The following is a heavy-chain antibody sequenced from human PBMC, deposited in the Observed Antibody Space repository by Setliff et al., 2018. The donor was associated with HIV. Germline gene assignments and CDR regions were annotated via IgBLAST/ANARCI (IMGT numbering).Heavy chain of an antibody. CDR3: ARDGPMGRFDY. CDR2: IYYSGGT. J-gene: IGHJ4*02. D-gene: IGHD3-16*01. V-gene: IGHV4-59*01. CDR1: GGSISTYY. Sequence: PSETLSLTCTVSGGSISTYYWTWIRRPPGKGLEWIGYIYYSGGTHYNPSLKSRITISIDMSENQFSLKLRSVTAADTAVYYCARDGPMGRFDYWGQGALVTVSS.